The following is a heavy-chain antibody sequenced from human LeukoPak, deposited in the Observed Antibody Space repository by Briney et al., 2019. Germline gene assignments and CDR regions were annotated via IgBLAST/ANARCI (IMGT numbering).Heavy chain of an antibody. D-gene: IGHD1-26*01. Sequence: ASVKVSCKASGYTFTGYYMHWVRQAPGQGLEWMGWINPNSGGTNYAQKFQGRVTITRDTSISTAYMELSRLRSDDTAVYYCARDHERYSGSLLWGQGTLVTVSS. V-gene: IGHV1-2*02. CDR3: ARDHERYSGSLL. J-gene: IGHJ4*02. CDR1: GYTFTGYY. CDR2: INPNSGGT.